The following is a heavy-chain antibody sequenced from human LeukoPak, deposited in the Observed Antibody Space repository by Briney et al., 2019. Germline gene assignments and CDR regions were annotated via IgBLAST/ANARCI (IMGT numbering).Heavy chain of an antibody. V-gene: IGHV1-18*01. CDR1: GYTFTSYG. J-gene: IGHJ6*02. CDR2: ISAYNGNT. D-gene: IGHD2-21*02. Sequence: ASVKVSCKASGYTFTSYGISWVRQAPGQGLEWMGWISAYNGNTNYAQKLQGRVTMTTDTSTSTAYMELRSLRSDDTAVYYCARDFIVSGGGSYYYYYYYGMDVWGQGTTVTVSS. CDR3: ARDFIVSGGGSYYYYYYYGMDV.